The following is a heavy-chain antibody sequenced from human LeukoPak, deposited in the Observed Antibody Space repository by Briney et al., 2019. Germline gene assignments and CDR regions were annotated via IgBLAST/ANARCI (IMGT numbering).Heavy chain of an antibody. CDR3: ARDWRFSSGDPCSGI. J-gene: IGHJ4*02. CDR1: GGSISGYY. Sequence: KASETLSLTCSVSGGSISGYYWSWIRQPPGKGLEWIGDMYYSGSTNYNPSLKSRVTISVDTSKRQISLKLNSVTAADTAVYYCARDWRFSSGDPCSGIWGQGTLVTVSS. D-gene: IGHD2-15*01. CDR2: MYYSGST. V-gene: IGHV4-59*01.